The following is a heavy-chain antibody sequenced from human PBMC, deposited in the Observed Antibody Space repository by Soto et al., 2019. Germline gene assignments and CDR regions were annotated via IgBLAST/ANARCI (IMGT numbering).Heavy chain of an antibody. J-gene: IGHJ4*02. CDR2: INAGNGNT. D-gene: IGHD6-13*01. V-gene: IGHV1-3*01. CDR1: GYTFTSYA. CDR3: ARDQEYSSSWYLFDY. Sequence: QVQLVQSGAEVKKPGASVKVSCKASGYTFTSYAMHWVRQAPGQRLERMGWINAGNGNTKYSQKFQGRVTITRDTSASTAYMELSSLRSEDTAVYYCARDQEYSSSWYLFDYWGQGTLVTVSS.